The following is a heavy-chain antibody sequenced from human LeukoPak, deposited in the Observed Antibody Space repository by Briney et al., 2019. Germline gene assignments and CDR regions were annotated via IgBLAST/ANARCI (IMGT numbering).Heavy chain of an antibody. CDR3: AREGGYYFDY. D-gene: IGHD1-26*01. V-gene: IGHV3-33*01. CDR1: GFTFSSYG. Sequence: GRSLRLSCAASGFTFSSYGMHWVRQAPGKGLEWVVVIWYDGSNKYYADSVKGRFTISRDNSKNTLYLQMNSLRAEDTAVYYCAREGGYYFDYWGQGTLVTVSS. J-gene: IGHJ4*02. CDR2: IWYDGSNK.